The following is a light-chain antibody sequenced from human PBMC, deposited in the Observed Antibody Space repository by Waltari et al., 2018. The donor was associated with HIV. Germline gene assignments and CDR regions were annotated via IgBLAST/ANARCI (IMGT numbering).Light chain of an antibody. CDR1: QSLVYSDGNIY. CDR2: RVS. J-gene: IGKJ5*01. Sequence: DAVLAQSPLSLPVTLGQSASISCKSSQSLVYSDGNIYLNWFQQKPGQSPRRLIYRVSNRSPGVPDRFSASGSGTDFTLNISNVEAEDIGVYYCMQGTHWPITYGQGTRLEIK. CDR3: MQGTHWPIT. V-gene: IGKV2-30*01.